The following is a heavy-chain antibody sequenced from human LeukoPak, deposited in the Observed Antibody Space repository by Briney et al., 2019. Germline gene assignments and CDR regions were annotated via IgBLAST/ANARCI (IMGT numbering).Heavy chain of an antibody. CDR2: ISYDGSNK. CDR3: ARDFSSSDSYYYYGMDV. Sequence: PGGSLRLSCAASGFTFSSYAMHWVRQAPGKGLEWVVVISYDGSNKYYADSVKGRFTISRDNSKNTLYLQMNSLRAEDTAVYYCARDFSSSDSYYYYGMDVWGQGTTVTVSS. J-gene: IGHJ6*02. V-gene: IGHV3-30*04. CDR1: GFTFSSYA. D-gene: IGHD6-13*01.